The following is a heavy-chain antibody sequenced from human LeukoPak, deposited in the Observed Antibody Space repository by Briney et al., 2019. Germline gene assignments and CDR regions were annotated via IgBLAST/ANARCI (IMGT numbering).Heavy chain of an antibody. J-gene: IGHJ4*02. CDR1: GGSFSGYY. CDR3: AGGSMVRGVIITPKVTRDYFDY. CDR2: INHSGST. Sequence: SETLSLTCAVYGGSFSGYYWSWIRQPPGKGLEWIGEINHSGSTNYNPSLKSRVTISVDTSKNQFSLKLSSVTAADTAVYYCAGGSMVRGVIITPKVTRDYFDYWGQGTLVTVSS. V-gene: IGHV4-34*01. D-gene: IGHD3-10*01.